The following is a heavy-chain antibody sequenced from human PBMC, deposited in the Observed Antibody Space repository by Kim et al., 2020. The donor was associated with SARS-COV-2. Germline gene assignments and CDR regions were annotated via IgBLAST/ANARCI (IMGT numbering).Heavy chain of an antibody. CDR1: GGSISSGGYY. J-gene: IGHJ3*02. CDR3: AREKGSPDYYGSGSPYDAFDI. CDR2: IYYSGST. V-gene: IGHV4-31*03. D-gene: IGHD3-10*01. Sequence: SETLSLTCTVSGGSISSGGYYWSWIRQHPGKGLEWIGYIYYSGSTYYNPSLKSRVTISVDTSKNQFSLKLSSVTAADTAVYYCAREKGSPDYYGSGSPYDAFDIWGQGTMVTVSS.